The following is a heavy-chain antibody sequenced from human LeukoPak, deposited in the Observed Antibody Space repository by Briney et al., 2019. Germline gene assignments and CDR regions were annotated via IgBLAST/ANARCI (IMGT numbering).Heavy chain of an antibody. Sequence: GGSLRLSCAASGFTFSDYYMSWIRQAPGKGLEWVSYISSSGSTIYYADSVKGRFTISRDNAKNSLYLQMNSLRAEDTAVYYCAKPDSSSWLYYFDYWGQGTLVTVSS. V-gene: IGHV3-11*04. CDR1: GFTFSDYY. CDR3: AKPDSSSWLYYFDY. D-gene: IGHD6-13*01. CDR2: ISSSGSTI. J-gene: IGHJ4*02.